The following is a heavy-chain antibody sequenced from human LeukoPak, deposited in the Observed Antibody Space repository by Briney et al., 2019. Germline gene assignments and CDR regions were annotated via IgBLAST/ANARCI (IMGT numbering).Heavy chain of an antibody. D-gene: IGHD6-19*01. CDR1: GFIFSDYN. J-gene: IGHJ4*02. Sequence: GGSLRLSCEASGFIFSDYNMNWVRQAPGKGLEWLSFIDSSSSTIYYADSVKGRFAISRDNAKNSLFLQMNSLRAEDTAVYYCARDSSGPHSYDYWGQGTLVTVSS. CDR3: ARDSSGPHSYDY. V-gene: IGHV3-48*04. CDR2: IDSSSSTI.